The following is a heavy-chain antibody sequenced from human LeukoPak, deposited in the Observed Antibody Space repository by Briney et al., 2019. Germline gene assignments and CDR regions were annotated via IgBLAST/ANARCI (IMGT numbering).Heavy chain of an antibody. CDR2: ISNSGTT. J-gene: IGHJ4*02. V-gene: IGHV3-66*03. D-gene: IGHD3-22*01. Sequence: GGSLRLSCAASGFAVSTNHMTWVRQAPGKGLEWVSVISNSGTTYYADSVKGRFTISRDNSKNTLYLQMNSLRAEDTAVYYCAKEREYYYDSSGYDYWGQGTLVTVSS. CDR1: GFAVSTNH. CDR3: AKEREYYYDSSGYDY.